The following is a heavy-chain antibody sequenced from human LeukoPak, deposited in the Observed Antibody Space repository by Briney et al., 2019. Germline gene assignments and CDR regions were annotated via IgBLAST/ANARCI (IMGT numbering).Heavy chain of an antibody. CDR1: GFTFSSYS. V-gene: IGHV3-21*01. CDR2: ISSSSSYI. D-gene: IGHD2-8*01. CDR3: AGESSGDCTNGVCYYYYYYYMDV. J-gene: IGHJ6*03. Sequence: PGGSLRLSCAASGFTFSSYSMNWVRQAPGKGLEWVSSISSSSSYIYYADSVKGRFTISRDNAKNSLYLQMNSLRAEDTAVYYCAGESSGDCTNGVCYYYYYYYMDVWGKGTTVTVSS.